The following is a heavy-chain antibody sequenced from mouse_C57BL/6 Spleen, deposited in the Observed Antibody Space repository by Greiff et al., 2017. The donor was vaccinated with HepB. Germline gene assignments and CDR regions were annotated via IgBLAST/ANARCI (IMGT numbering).Heavy chain of an antibody. CDR1: GYSFTGYY. CDR3: ARYYYGSGGYYFDY. CDR2: INPSTGGT. D-gene: IGHD1-1*01. J-gene: IGHJ2*01. V-gene: IGHV1-42*01. Sequence: EVQLVESGPELVKPGASVKISCKASGYSFTGYYMNWVKQSPEKSLEWIGEINPSTGGTTYNQKFKAKATLTVDKSSSTAYMQLKSLTSEDSAVYYCARYYYGSGGYYFDYWGQGTTLTVSS.